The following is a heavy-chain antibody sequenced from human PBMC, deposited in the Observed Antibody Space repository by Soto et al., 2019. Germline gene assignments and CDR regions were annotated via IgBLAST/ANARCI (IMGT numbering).Heavy chain of an antibody. D-gene: IGHD6-6*01. CDR2: ISGSGGST. CDR1: GFTFSSYA. J-gene: IGHJ4*02. V-gene: IGHV3-23*01. CDR3: AKPFGGYSSLSQYYFDY. Sequence: EVQLLESGGGLVQPGGSLRLSCAASGFTFSSYAMSWVRQAPGKGLEWVSAISGSGGSTYYADSVKGRFTISRDNSKNTLCLPMSSLRPEDTAVYYCAKPFGGYSSLSQYYFDYWGQATLVTFSS.